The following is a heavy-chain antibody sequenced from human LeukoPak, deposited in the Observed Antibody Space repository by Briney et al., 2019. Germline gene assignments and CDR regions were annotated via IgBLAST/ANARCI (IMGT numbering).Heavy chain of an antibody. Sequence: GGSLRLSCAASGLSFSSYVMSWVRQAPGKGLEWVSYISDTYYTNYADSVKGRFTISRDNAKNSLYLQLNSLRADDTAIYYCARAYSGSDYFDYWGQGTLVTVSS. CDR2: ISDTYYT. D-gene: IGHD1-26*01. CDR3: ARAYSGSDYFDY. V-gene: IGHV3-11*05. J-gene: IGHJ4*02. CDR1: GLSFSSYV.